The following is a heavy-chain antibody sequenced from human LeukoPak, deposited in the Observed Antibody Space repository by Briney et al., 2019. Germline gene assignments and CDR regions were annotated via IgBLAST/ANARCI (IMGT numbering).Heavy chain of an antibody. CDR2: IYYSGST. D-gene: IGHD6-19*01. CDR1: GGSISSGGYY. J-gene: IGHJ4*02. Sequence: PSQTLSLTCTVSGGSISSGGYYWSWIRQHPGKGLEWIGYIYYSGSTYYNPSLKSRVTISVDTSKNQFSLKLCSVTAADTAVYYCARGARMYSSENSHFDYWGQGTLVTVSS. V-gene: IGHV4-31*03. CDR3: ARGARMYSSENSHFDY.